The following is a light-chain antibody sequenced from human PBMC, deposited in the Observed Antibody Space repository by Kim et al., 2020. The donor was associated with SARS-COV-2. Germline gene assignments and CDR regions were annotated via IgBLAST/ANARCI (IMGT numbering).Light chain of an antibody. CDR1: SSDVGGYNY. J-gene: IGLJ2*01. Sequence: GQSVTISCPGTSSDVGGYNYVSWYQQHPGKAPKLMIYEVSQRPSGVPDRFSGSKSGNTASLTVSGLQAEDEADYYCTSYAGSNSVVFGGGTQLTVL. V-gene: IGLV2-8*01. CDR2: EVS. CDR3: TSYAGSNSVV.